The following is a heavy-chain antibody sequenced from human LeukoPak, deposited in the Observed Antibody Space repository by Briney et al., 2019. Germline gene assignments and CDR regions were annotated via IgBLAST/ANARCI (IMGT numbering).Heavy chain of an antibody. CDR2: IYYGGST. CDR3: ARHYYSGSGSYRPFDY. CDR1: GGSISSTSYY. Sequence: SETLSLTCTVSGGSISSTSYYWGWIRQPPGKGLVWIGSIYYGGSTYYNPSLKGRVTISVDTSKNQFPLKLNSVTAADTAVYYCARHYYSGSGSYRPFDYWGQGTLVTVSS. J-gene: IGHJ4*02. D-gene: IGHD3-10*01. V-gene: IGHV4-39*01.